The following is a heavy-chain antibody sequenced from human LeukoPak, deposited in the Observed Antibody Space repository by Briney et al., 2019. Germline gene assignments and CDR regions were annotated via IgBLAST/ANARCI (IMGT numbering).Heavy chain of an antibody. V-gene: IGHV4-59*01. CDR1: GGSISSYY. CDR2: IYYSGST. Sequence: SETLSLTCTVSGGSISSYYWSWIRQPPGKGLEWIGYIYYSGSTNYNPSLKSRVTLSVDTSKNQFSLKLSSVTAADTAVYYCAREVRSSSWYGKDAFDIWGQGTMVTVSS. D-gene: IGHD6-13*01. CDR3: AREVRSSSWYGKDAFDI. J-gene: IGHJ3*02.